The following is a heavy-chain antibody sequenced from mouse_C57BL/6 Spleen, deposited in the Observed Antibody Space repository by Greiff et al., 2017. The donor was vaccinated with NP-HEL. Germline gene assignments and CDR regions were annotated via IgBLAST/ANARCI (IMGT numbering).Heavy chain of an antibody. CDR1: GYTFTSYC. V-gene: IGHV1-62-3*01. Sequence: QVPLQQPGAELVKPGASVKLSCKASGYTFTSYCMHWVKPRPGRGLEWIGRIDPNSGGNKYNEKFKSQPTLTVDTPSSTAYMQLSSLTYEDSAVYYCARYDGYYEYFDVWGTGTTVTVSS. CDR3: ARYDGYYEYFDV. D-gene: IGHD2-3*01. CDR2: IDPNSGGN. J-gene: IGHJ1*03.